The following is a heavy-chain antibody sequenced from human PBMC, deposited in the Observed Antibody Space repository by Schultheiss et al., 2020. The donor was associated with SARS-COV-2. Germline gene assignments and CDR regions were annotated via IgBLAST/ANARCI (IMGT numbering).Heavy chain of an antibody. V-gene: IGHV3-21*01. CDR3: ARDRYYDFWSGYWL. CDR2: ISSSSSYI. Sequence: GGSLSLTCAVYGGSFSGYYWSWIRQPPGKGLEWVSSISSSSSYIYYADSVKGRFTISRDNAKNSLYLQMNSLRAEDTAVYYCARDRYYDFWSGYWLWGQGTTVTVSS. J-gene: IGHJ6*02. D-gene: IGHD3-3*01. CDR1: GGSFSGYY.